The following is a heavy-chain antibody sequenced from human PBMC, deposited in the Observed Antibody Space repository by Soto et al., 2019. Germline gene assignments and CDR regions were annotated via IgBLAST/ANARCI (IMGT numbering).Heavy chain of an antibody. Sequence: GGSLRLSCTTSGFSFASFAMTWVRQAPGKGLEWVATISGSDGKTYYADSVKGRFSISRDNAKNSLYLQINSLRDEDTAVYYCARDRRWAIDYWGQGTLVTVSS. CDR1: GFSFASFA. D-gene: IGHD6-13*01. CDR3: ARDRRWAIDY. V-gene: IGHV3-23*01. J-gene: IGHJ4*02. CDR2: ISGSDGKT.